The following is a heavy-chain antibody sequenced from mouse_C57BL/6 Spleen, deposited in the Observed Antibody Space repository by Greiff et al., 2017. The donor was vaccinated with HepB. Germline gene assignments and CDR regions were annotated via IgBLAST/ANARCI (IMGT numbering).Heavy chain of an antibody. Sequence: QVQLKESGAELVRPGASVTLSCKASGYTFTDYEMHWVKQTPVHGLEWIGAIDPETGGTAYNQKFKGKAILTADKSSSTAYMELRSLTSEDSAVYYCTRRVTTVVARDWYFDVWGTGTTVTVSS. CDR3: TRRVTTVVARDWYFDV. V-gene: IGHV1-15*01. CDR1: GYTFTDYE. CDR2: IDPETGGT. J-gene: IGHJ1*03. D-gene: IGHD1-1*01.